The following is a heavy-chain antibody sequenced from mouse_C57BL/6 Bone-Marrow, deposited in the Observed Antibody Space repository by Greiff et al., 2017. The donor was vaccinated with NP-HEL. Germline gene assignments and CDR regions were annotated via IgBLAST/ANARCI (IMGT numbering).Heavy chain of an antibody. V-gene: IGHV1-22*01. CDR3: ARGHYYGSRFAY. CDR1: GYTFTDYN. Sequence: VQLQQSGPELVKPGASVKMSCKASGYTFTDYNMHWVKQSHGKSLEWIGYINPNNGGTSYNQKFKGKATLTVNKSSSTAYMELRSRTSEDSAVYYCARGHYYGSRFAYWGQGTLVTVSA. J-gene: IGHJ3*01. D-gene: IGHD1-1*01. CDR2: INPNNGGT.